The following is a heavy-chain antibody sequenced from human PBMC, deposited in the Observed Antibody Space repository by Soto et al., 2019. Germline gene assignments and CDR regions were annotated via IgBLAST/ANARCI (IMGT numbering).Heavy chain of an antibody. V-gene: IGHV3-15*07. CDR3: TTPYYDFWSGYPTLYYYYYGMDV. Sequence: GGSLRLSCAASGFTFSNAWMNWVRQAPGKGLEWVGRIKSKTDGGTTDYAAPVKGRFTISRDDSKNTLYLQMNSLKTEDTAVYYCTTPYYDFWSGYPTLYYYYYGMDVWGQGTTVTVSS. J-gene: IGHJ6*02. CDR2: IKSKTDGGTT. D-gene: IGHD3-3*01. CDR1: GFTFSNAW.